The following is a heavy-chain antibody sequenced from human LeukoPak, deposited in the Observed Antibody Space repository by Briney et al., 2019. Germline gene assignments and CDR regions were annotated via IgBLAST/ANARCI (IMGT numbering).Heavy chain of an antibody. CDR1: GFTFSSYG. D-gene: IGHD5/OR15-5a*01. V-gene: IGHV3-30*18. J-gene: IGHJ4*02. CDR3: GKGPGYSVYANLPPH. Sequence: PGGSLRLSCAASGFTFSSYGMHWVRQAPGKGLEWVAVISDDGGNLHYADSVKGRFTISRDNSKNTLILHMNSLRAEDTAVYYCGKGPGYSVYANLPPHWGQGTLVTVSS. CDR2: ISDDGGNL.